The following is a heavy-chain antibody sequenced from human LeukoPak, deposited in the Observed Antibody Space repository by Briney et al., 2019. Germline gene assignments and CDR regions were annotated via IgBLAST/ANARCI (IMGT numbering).Heavy chain of an antibody. Sequence: GGSLRLSCAASGFTFSSYWMHWVRPAPGKGRVWVSRINGDGSSTSYADSVKGRFTISRDNAKNTLYLQMNSLRAEDTAVYYCARVYYYGSGSYSYYYGMDVWGQGTTVTVSS. J-gene: IGHJ6*02. CDR2: INGDGSST. CDR3: ARVYYYGSGSYSYYYGMDV. D-gene: IGHD3-10*01. V-gene: IGHV3-74*01. CDR1: GFTFSSYW.